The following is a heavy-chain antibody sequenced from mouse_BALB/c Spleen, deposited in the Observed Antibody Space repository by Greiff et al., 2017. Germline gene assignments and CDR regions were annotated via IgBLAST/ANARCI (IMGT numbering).Heavy chain of an antibody. CDR3: ARHLTFDY. D-gene: IGHD4-1*01. Sequence: EVKLMESGGGLVKPGGSLKLSCAASGFAFSSYDMSWVRQTPEKRLEWVAYISSGGGSTYYPDTVKGRFTISRDNAKNTLYLQMSSLKSEDTATYYCARHLTFDYWGQGTTLTVSS. V-gene: IGHV5-12-1*01. J-gene: IGHJ2*01. CDR1: GFAFSSYD. CDR2: ISSGGGST.